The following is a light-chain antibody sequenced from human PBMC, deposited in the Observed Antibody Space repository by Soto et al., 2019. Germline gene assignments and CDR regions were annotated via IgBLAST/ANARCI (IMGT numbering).Light chain of an antibody. J-gene: IGKJ4*01. Sequence: EIVLTQSPGTLSLSPGERATLSCRASRSVSSSYLAWYQQKPGQAPRLLIYDASSRATGIPDRFSGSGSGTDFILTISRLEPEDFAVYYCQQYGSSVGGTFGGGTKVEMK. CDR2: DAS. CDR3: QQYGSSVGGT. V-gene: IGKV3-20*01. CDR1: RSVSSSY.